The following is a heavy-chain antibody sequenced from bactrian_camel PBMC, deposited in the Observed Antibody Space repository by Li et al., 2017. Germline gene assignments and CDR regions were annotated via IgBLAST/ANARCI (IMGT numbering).Heavy chain of an antibody. V-gene: IGHV3S53*01. CDR1: GDIYYTAC. Sequence: HVQLVESGGGSVQAGGSLRLSCSYSGDIYYTACMGWFRQAPGRERETVASIRTGYPFTSDFADSVKGRFSISVDNAKNTLYLQMNSLKPEDTAMYYCAADIRSGGGGFCFLYTVDYWGVWGQGTQVTVS. CDR3: AADIRSGGGGFCFLYTVDYWGV. D-gene: IGHD3*01. CDR2: IRTGYPFTS. J-gene: IGHJ4*01.